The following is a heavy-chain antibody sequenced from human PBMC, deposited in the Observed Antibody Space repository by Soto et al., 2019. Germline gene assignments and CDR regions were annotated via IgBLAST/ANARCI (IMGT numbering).Heavy chain of an antibody. D-gene: IGHD5-12*01. J-gene: IGHJ6*02. CDR1: GFTFSSYA. V-gene: IGHV3-30-3*01. Sequence: GGSLRLSCASSGFTFSSYAMHWVRQAPGKGLEWVAVISYDGSNKYYADSVKGRFTISRDNSKNTLYLQMNSLRAEDTAVYYCAREGSALEMATIPLYYYYGMDVWDQGTTVTVSS. CDR2: ISYDGSNK. CDR3: AREGSALEMATIPLYYYYGMDV.